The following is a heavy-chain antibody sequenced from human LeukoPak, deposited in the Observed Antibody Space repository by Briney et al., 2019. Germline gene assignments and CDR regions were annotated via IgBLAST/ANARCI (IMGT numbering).Heavy chain of an antibody. CDR1: GFSLSTSGMR. V-gene: IGHV2-70*04. CDR2: IDWGDDK. D-gene: IGHD3-16*02. J-gene: IGHJ4*02. Sequence: SGPALVKPTQTLILTCTFSGFSLSTSGMRVSWIRQPPGKALEWLARIDWGDDKFYSTSLKTRLTISKDTSKSQVVLTMTNMDPVDTATYYCAREGGIMITFGGVIEPYYFDYWGQGTLVTVSS. CDR3: AREGGIMITFGGVIEPYYFDY.